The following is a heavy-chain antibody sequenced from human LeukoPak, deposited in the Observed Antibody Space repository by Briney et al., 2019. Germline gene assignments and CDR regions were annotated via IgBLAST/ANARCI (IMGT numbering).Heavy chain of an antibody. CDR2: IKSKTDGGTT. V-gene: IGHV3-15*01. J-gene: IGHJ6*03. Sequence: GGSLRLPCAASGFTFNNAWMSWVRQAPGKGLEWVGRIKSKTDGGTTDYAAPVKGRFTISRDDSKNTLYLQMNSLKTEDTAVYYCTTAGSGSGSYYNVYYYYYMDVWGKGTTVTVSS. CDR3: TTAGSGSGSYYNVYYYYYMDV. D-gene: IGHD3-10*01. CDR1: GFTFNNAW.